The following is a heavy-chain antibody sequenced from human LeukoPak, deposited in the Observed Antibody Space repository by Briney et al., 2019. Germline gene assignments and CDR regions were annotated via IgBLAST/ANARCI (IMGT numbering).Heavy chain of an antibody. CDR2: VNSDGSST. CDR1: GFTFSTYW. CDR3: TREGLDP. Sequence: PGGSLRLSCAASGFTFSTYWMHWVRQAPGKGLVWVSRVNSDGSSTIYADSVKGRFTISRDNAKNTVFLQMNSLRAEDTAVYYCTREGLDPWGQGTLATVSS. V-gene: IGHV3-74*01. J-gene: IGHJ5*02.